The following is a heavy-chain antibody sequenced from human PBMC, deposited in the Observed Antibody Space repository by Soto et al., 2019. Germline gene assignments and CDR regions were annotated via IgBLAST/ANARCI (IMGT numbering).Heavy chain of an antibody. CDR1: GGSISSYY. CDR3: ARSGSYGGGYFDY. V-gene: IGHV4-59*08. J-gene: IGHJ4*02. D-gene: IGHD1-26*01. CDR2: IYYNVNT. Sequence: SETLSLTCTVSGGSISSYYWSWIRQPPWKGLEWIGYIYYNVNTNYNPSLKSRVTISVDTSKNQFSLKLSSVTAADTAVYYCARSGSYGGGYFDYWGQGTLVTVSS.